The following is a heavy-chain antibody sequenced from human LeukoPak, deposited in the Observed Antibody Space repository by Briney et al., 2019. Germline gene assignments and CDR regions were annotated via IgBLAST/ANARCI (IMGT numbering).Heavy chain of an antibody. V-gene: IGHV3-21*01. Sequence: GGSLRLSCAASGFTFSSYAMSWVRQAPGKGLEWVSSISSSSSYIYYADSVKGRFTISRDNAKNSLYLQMNSLRAEDTAVYYCARELSSIMITFGGVNAFDIWGQGTMVTVSS. J-gene: IGHJ3*02. D-gene: IGHD3-16*01. CDR2: ISSSSSYI. CDR1: GFTFSSYA. CDR3: ARELSSIMITFGGVNAFDI.